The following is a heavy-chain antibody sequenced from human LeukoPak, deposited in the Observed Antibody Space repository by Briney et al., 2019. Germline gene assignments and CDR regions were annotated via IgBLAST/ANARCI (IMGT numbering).Heavy chain of an antibody. J-gene: IGHJ5*02. Sequence: ASVKVSCKASGYTFTSYGISWVRQAPGQGLEWMGWISAYNGNTNYAQKLQGRVTMTTDTSTSTAYMELRSLRSDDTAVYYCARDQTTVVTRSRWFDPWGQGTLVTVSS. CDR2: ISAYNGNT. CDR1: GYTFTSYG. V-gene: IGHV1-18*01. CDR3: ARDQTTVVTRSRWFDP. D-gene: IGHD4-23*01.